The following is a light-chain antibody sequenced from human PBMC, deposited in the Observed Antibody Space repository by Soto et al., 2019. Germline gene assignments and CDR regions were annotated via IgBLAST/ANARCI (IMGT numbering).Light chain of an antibody. J-gene: IGKJ1*01. CDR2: GAS. CDR3: QQYGSSGT. CDR1: QSISST. Sequence: EIVMMQSPATLSLSPGEXXXXSCRAGQSISSTVAWYQQKPGQAPRLLIYGASTRATGIPDRFSGSGSGTDFTLTISRLEPEDFAVYCQQYGSSGTFGQGTRWIS. V-gene: IGKV3-20*01.